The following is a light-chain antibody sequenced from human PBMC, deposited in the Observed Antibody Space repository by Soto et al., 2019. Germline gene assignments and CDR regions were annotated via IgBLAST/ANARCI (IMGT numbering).Light chain of an antibody. J-gene: IGKJ5*01. CDR2: DAS. V-gene: IGKV3-15*01. CDR1: QSVSSN. Sequence: EIVSTHSPATLSVSPGESTTLSCRASQSVSSNLAWHQQKPGQAPRILMYDASTRATGISARFSGSGSGTEFTLTISSLQSEDFAVYYCQQYHNWPITFGQGTRLENK. CDR3: QQYHNWPIT.